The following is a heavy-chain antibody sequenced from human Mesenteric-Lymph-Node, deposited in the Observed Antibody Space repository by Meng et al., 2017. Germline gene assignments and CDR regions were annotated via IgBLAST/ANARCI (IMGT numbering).Heavy chain of an antibody. CDR3: ARTYSTSYPVDY. D-gene: IGHD6-6*01. CDR2: ISSSGNTI. J-gene: IGHJ4*02. V-gene: IGHV3-48*03. Sequence: GGSLRLSCAASGFTFSSYEFNWVRQAPGKGLEWLSYISSSGNTIYYADSVKGRFTISRDNAKNSLYLHMNSLRDEDTAVYYCARTYSTSYPVDYWGQGTLVTVSS. CDR1: GFTFSSYE.